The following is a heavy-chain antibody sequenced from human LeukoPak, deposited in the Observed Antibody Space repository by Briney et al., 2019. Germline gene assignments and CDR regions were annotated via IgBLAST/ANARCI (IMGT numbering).Heavy chain of an antibody. J-gene: IGHJ6*03. CDR2: IYTSGST. Sequence: SETLSLTCTVSGGSISSYYWSWIRQPAGKGLEWIGRIYTSGSTNYNPSLKSRVTMSVDTSKNQFSLKLSSVTAADTAVYYCAREAVRYDGAYYYYMDAWGKGTTVTISS. CDR1: GGSISSYY. CDR3: AREAVRYDGAYYYYMDA. V-gene: IGHV4-4*07. D-gene: IGHD4-17*01.